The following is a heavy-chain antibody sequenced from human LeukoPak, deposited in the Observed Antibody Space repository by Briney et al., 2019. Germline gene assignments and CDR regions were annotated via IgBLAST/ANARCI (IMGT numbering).Heavy chain of an antibody. V-gene: IGHV3-7*01. CDR3: ARLTGYETTYDY. Sequence: GGSLRLSCAASGFTFSSYWMSWVRQAPGKGLEWVAGIRPDASEDYCMDSVKGRFTISRDNAENSLYLQMNSLRAEDTAVYYCARLTGYETTYDYWGQGTLVTVSS. J-gene: IGHJ4*02. CDR2: IRPDASED. D-gene: IGHD2-8*01. CDR1: GFTFSSYW.